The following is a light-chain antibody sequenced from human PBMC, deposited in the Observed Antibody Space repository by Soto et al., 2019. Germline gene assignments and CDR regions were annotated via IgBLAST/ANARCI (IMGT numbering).Light chain of an antibody. Sequence: QSVLTQAPSASGTPGQRVTISCSGSSSNIGSKTVNWYQQLPGMAPKLLIFNNHQRPSGVPDRFSGYKSGTSASLAISGLQSEDEADYYCAAWDDSLNACVFGTGTKLTVL. J-gene: IGLJ1*01. CDR3: AAWDDSLNACV. V-gene: IGLV1-44*01. CDR1: SSNIGSKT. CDR2: NNH.